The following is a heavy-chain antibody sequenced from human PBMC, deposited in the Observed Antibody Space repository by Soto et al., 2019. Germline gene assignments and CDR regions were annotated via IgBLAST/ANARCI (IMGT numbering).Heavy chain of an antibody. Sequence: ASVKVSCKASGGTFSSYAISWVRQAPGQGLEWMGGIIPIFGTANYAQKFQGRVTITADKSTSTAYMELSSLRSEDTAVYYCASVLTMVRGVIITYYGMDVWGQGTTVTVS. D-gene: IGHD3-10*01. J-gene: IGHJ6*02. CDR1: GGTFSSYA. V-gene: IGHV1-69*06. CDR2: IIPIFGTA. CDR3: ASVLTMVRGVIITYYGMDV.